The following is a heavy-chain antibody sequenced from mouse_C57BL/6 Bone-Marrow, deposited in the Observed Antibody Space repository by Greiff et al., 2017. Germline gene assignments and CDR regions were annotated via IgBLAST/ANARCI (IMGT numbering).Heavy chain of an antibody. V-gene: IGHV1-26*01. D-gene: IGHD1-1*01. J-gene: IGHJ2*01. CDR3: ARPHYYGSSRYYFDY. CDR2: INPNNGGT. Sequence: EVQLQQSGPELVKPGASVKISCKASGYTFTDYYMNWVKQSHGKSLEWIGDINPNNGGTSYNQKFKGKATLTVDKSSSTAYMELRSLTSEDSAVYYCARPHYYGSSRYYFDYWGQGTTLTVSS. CDR1: GYTFTDYY.